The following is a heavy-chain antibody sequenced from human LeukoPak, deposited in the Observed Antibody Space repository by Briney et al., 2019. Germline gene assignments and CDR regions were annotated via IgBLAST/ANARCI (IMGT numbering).Heavy chain of an antibody. J-gene: IGHJ3*02. CDR3: AREDTAVAFDI. CDR2: ISGSGIT. D-gene: IGHD5-18*01. CDR1: RFTFSSYE. Sequence: GGSLRLSCAASRFTFSSYEMNWVPQAPGKGLEWVSYISGSGITHYADSVKGRFTISRDNAKNSLYLQMNSLRVEDTAVYYCAREDTAVAFDIWGQGTTVTV. V-gene: IGHV3-48*03.